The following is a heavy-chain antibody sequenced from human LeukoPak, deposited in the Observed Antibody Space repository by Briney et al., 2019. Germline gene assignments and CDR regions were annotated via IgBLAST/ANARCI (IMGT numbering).Heavy chain of an antibody. CDR2: IYYSGST. CDR3: ARGRTGTIDY. Sequence: SETLSRTCTVSGGSISSYYWSWIRQPPGKGLEWIGYIYYSGSTNYNPSLKSRVTISVDTSKNQFSLKLSSVTAADTAVYYCARGRTGTIDYWGQGTLVTVSS. J-gene: IGHJ4*02. CDR1: GGSISSYY. V-gene: IGHV4-59*01. D-gene: IGHD1-7*01.